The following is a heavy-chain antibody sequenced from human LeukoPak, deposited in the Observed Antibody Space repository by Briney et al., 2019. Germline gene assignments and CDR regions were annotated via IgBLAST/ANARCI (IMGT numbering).Heavy chain of an antibody. V-gene: IGHV4-39*01. CDR2: IYYSGST. CDR3: ARTQNEQYYDILTGYYRSTIGTFDI. CDR1: GGSISSSSYY. D-gene: IGHD3-9*01. Sequence: SETLSLTCTVSGGSISSSSYYWGWIRQPPGKGLEWIGSIYYSGSTYYNPSLKSRVTISVDTSKNQLSLKLSSVTAADTAVYYCARTQNEQYYDILTGYYRSTIGTFDIWGQGTMVTVSS. J-gene: IGHJ3*02.